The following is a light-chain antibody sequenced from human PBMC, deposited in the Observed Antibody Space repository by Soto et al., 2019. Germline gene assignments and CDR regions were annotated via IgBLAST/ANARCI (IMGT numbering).Light chain of an antibody. CDR1: QSVSSN. J-gene: IGKJ1*01. CDR3: QQYNNWWT. Sequence: EIVMTQSPATLSVSQGGRATLACRASQSVSSNLAWYQQKAGQAPRLLIYGASTRATGIPARFSGSGSGTEFTLTITSLQSEDFAVYYCQQYNNWWTFGQGTKVDIK. V-gene: IGKV3-15*01. CDR2: GAS.